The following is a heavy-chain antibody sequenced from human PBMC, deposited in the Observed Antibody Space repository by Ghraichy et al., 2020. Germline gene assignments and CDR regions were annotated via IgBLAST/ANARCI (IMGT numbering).Heavy chain of an antibody. CDR1: GYSISSGYY. Sequence: TLSLTCTVSGYSISSGYYWGWIRQPPGKGLEWIASTYHSGSTSYNPSLKSRVTISVDTSKNQFSLNLNSVTAADTAVYYCARDSGFGVFYFDPWGPGTLITVSS. CDR3: ARDSGFGVFYFDP. D-gene: IGHD3-10*01. J-gene: IGHJ4*02. CDR2: TYHSGST. V-gene: IGHV4-38-2*02.